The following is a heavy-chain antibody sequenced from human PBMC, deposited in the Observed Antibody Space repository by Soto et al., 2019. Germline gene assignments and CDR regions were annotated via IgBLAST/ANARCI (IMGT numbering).Heavy chain of an antibody. Sequence: QVQLVESGGGVVQPGRSLRLSCAASGFTFSNYGMQWVRQAPGKGLEWVAVIWYDGSNKYYADSVKGRFTISRDNSKKTLYLQMNSLRAEDTAVYYCSREDYGDSHDYWGQGTLVTVSS. CDR3: SREDYGDSHDY. CDR1: GFTFSNYG. CDR2: IWYDGSNK. V-gene: IGHV3-33*01. D-gene: IGHD4-17*01. J-gene: IGHJ4*02.